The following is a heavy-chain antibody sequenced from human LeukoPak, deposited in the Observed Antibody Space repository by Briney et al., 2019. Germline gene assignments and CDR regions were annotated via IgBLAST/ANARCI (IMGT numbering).Heavy chain of an antibody. CDR1: GGSISSYY. Sequence: SETLSLTCTVSGGSISSYYWSWIRQPAGKGLEWIGRIYTSGSTNYNPSLKSRVTMSVDTSKNQFSLKLSSVTAADTAVYYCAKDLNDYGDPDAFDIWGQGTMVTVSS. CDR2: IYTSGST. CDR3: AKDLNDYGDPDAFDI. D-gene: IGHD4-17*01. J-gene: IGHJ3*02. V-gene: IGHV4-4*07.